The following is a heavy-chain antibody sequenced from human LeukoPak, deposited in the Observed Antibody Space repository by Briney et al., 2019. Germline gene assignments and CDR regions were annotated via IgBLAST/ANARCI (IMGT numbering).Heavy chain of an antibody. Sequence: GGSLRLSCAASGFTFSSYGMHWVRQAPGKGLEWVAFIRYDGSNKYYADSVKGRFTISRDNSKNTLYLQMSSLRAEDTAVYYCYTYYYGSGSYYDYWGQGTLVTVSS. CDR2: IRYDGSNK. CDR3: YTYYYGSGSYYDY. D-gene: IGHD3-10*01. CDR1: GFTFSSYG. V-gene: IGHV3-30*02. J-gene: IGHJ4*02.